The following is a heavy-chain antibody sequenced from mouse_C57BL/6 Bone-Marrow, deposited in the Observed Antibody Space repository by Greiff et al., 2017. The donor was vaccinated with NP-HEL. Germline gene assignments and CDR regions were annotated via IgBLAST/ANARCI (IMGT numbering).Heavy chain of an antibody. CDR2: ISYDGSN. D-gene: IGHD2-4*01. Sequence: EVQVVESGPGLVKPSQSLSLTCSVTGYSITSGYYWNWIRQFPGNKLEWMGYISYDGSNNYNPSLKNRISITRDTSKNQFFLKLNSVTTEDTATYYCARDRVVDYDEDYFDYWGQGTTLTVSS. CDR1: GYSITSGYY. CDR3: ARDRVVDYDEDYFDY. V-gene: IGHV3-6*01. J-gene: IGHJ2*01.